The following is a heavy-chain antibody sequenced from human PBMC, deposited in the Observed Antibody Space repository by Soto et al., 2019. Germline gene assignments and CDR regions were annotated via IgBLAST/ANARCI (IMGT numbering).Heavy chain of an antibody. Sequence: SETLSLTCTVSGGSISSYYWSWIRQPPGKGLEWIGYIYYSASTNYSPSLKSRVTISVDTSKNQFSLNLSSVTAADTAVYYCARYLPYCGGDCYSLDYWGQGTLVTVSS. J-gene: IGHJ4*02. CDR3: ARYLPYCGGDCYSLDY. V-gene: IGHV4-59*08. CDR1: GGSISSYY. D-gene: IGHD2-21*02. CDR2: IYYSAST.